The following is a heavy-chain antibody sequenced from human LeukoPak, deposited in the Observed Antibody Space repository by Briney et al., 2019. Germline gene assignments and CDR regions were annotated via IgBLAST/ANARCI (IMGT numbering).Heavy chain of an antibody. D-gene: IGHD5-24*01. J-gene: IGHJ4*02. V-gene: IGHV3-30*18. CDR1: GFTFSSYG. Sequence: GGSLRLSCAASGFTFSSYGMHWVRQAPGKGLEWVAVISYDGSNKYYADSVKGRFTISRDNSKNTLYLQMNSLRAEDTAVYYCAKDPQRWLQLTTFDNWGQGTLVTVSS. CDR2: ISYDGSNK. CDR3: AKDPQRWLQLTTFDN.